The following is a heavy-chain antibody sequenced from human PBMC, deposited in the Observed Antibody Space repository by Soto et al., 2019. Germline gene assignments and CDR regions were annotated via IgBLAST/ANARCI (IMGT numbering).Heavy chain of an antibody. CDR2: IYYSGST. V-gene: IGHV4-59*01. CDR3: ARTPYDFWSGYYRGTHDAYDI. Sequence: PSETLSLTCTVSGCSISSYYWSWIRQPPGKGLEWIGYIYYSGSTNYNPSLKSRVTISVDTSKNQFSLKLSSVTAADTAVYYCARTPYDFWSGYYRGTHDAYDIWGQGTMVTVSS. CDR1: GCSISSYY. D-gene: IGHD3-3*01. J-gene: IGHJ3*02.